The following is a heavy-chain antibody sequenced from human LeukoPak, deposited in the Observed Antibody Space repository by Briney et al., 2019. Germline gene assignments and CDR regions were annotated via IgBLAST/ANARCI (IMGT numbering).Heavy chain of an antibody. V-gene: IGHV3-23*01. CDR2: ISASGGAT. CDR1: RFTFSIYA. CDR3: ARGKGGTMITFGGVNVFDY. Sequence: PGGSLRLSCAASRFTFSIYAMGWVRQGPGKGLEWVSAISASGGATYYSDSVKGRFTISRDNSKNTLYLQMNSLRAEDTAVYYCARGKGGTMITFGGVNVFDYWGQGTLVTVSS. J-gene: IGHJ4*02. D-gene: IGHD3-16*01.